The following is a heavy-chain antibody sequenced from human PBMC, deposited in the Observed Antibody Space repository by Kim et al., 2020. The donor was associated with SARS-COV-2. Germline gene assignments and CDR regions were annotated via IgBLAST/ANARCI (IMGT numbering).Heavy chain of an antibody. D-gene: IGHD1-26*01. Sequence: TDYADYVQCRITISRDNAKNTLYLQMISLRAEDTSVYYCARSIVGPSTDYWGQGTLVTVSS. CDR3: ARSIVGPSTDY. V-gene: IGHV3-74*01. J-gene: IGHJ4*02. CDR2: T.